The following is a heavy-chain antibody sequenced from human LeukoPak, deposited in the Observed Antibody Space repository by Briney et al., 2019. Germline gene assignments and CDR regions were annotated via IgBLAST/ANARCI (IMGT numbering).Heavy chain of an antibody. CDR3: ARDSPVLTY. Sequence: PGGSLRLSCAASGFTFSSYSMNWVRQAPGKGLEWVSVIYSGGSIYYADSVKGRFTISRDNSKNTLYLQMNSLRAEDTAVYYCARDSPVLTYWGQGTLVTVSS. J-gene: IGHJ4*02. D-gene: IGHD1-20*01. CDR2: IYSGGSI. V-gene: IGHV3-53*01. CDR1: GFTFSSYS.